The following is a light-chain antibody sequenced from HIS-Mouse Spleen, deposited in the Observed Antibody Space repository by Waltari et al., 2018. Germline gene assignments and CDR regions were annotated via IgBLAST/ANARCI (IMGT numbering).Light chain of an antibody. Sequence: SYELTQPPPVSVSPGQTARITCSGDVLPIKYAYWYQKKSGQAPVLVIYEDSKRPSGIPERFSGSSSGTMATLTISGAQVEDEADYYCYSTDSSGNHRVFGGGTKLTVL. V-gene: IGLV3-10*01. J-gene: IGLJ2*01. CDR1: VLPIKY. CDR2: EDS. CDR3: YSTDSSGNHRV.